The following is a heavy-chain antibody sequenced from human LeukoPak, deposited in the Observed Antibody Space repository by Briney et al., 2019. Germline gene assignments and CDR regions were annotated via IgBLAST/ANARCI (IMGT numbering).Heavy chain of an antibody. CDR2: IYYGGGT. J-gene: IGHJ3*02. CDR1: APSILSYY. CDR3: ASDLGALGAFDI. D-gene: IGHD1-26*01. Sequence: AHSLSPAHTLAAPSILSYYWSSGRQPPREGRGWLGYIYYGGGTNYNPSLKSRVTISVDTSKNQFSLKLSSVTAADAAVYYCASDLGALGAFDIWGQGTMVTVSS. V-gene: IGHV4-59*07.